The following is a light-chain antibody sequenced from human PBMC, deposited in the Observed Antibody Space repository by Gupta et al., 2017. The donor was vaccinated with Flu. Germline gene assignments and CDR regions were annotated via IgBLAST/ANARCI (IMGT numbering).Light chain of an antibody. CDR3: SSDTSTSTLVV. CDR1: SSDVGGYKH. J-gene: IGLJ2*01. CDR2: EVS. V-gene: IGLV2-14*01. Sequence: QSALTQPASVSGSPVQSRTISCTGTSSDVGGYKHVSWYQQHPGKAPKLMIYEVSNRPAGVSTRFSGSKSGNTASLTISGLQAEDEADYYCSSDTSTSTLVVFGGGTKLTVL.